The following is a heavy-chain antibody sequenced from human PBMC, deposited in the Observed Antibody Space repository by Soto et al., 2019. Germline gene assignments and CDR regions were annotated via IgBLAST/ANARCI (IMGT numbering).Heavy chain of an antibody. J-gene: IGHJ5*02. V-gene: IGHV1-8*01. CDR3: ARRRGSNGWFDL. Sequence: QVQLVQSGAEVKKPGASVKVSCKASGYTFINYDINWVRQAPGQGLEWVGWMHPDSGNTGYAQNFQGRVTMTGNTSISSVYMELSSLTSEDTAVYYCARRRGSNGWFDLWGQGTLVTVSS. D-gene: IGHD2-8*01. CDR1: GYTFINYD. CDR2: MHPDSGNT.